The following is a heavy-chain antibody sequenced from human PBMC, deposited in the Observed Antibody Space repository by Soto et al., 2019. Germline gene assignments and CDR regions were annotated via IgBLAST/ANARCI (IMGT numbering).Heavy chain of an antibody. CDR3: VKDEGIEAMDV. D-gene: IGHD3-3*02. CDR2: ITSSGSYV. CDR1: GFTFSRNT. J-gene: IGHJ6*02. Sequence: GSLSLSCVTSGFTFSRNTMNWVRQAPGKGLEWVASITSSGSYVYYADSVKGRFSASRDNAKNSLSLQMDSLRPDDTAIYFCVKDEGIEAMDVWGQGTTVTVSS. V-gene: IGHV3-21*01.